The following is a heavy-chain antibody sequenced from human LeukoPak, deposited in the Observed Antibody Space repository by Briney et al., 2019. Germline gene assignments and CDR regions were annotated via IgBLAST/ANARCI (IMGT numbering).Heavy chain of an antibody. J-gene: IGHJ4*02. CDR3: SRESAEATAKFDY. V-gene: IGHV3-15*01. Sequence: GGSLRLSCATSGFTFSNAWMSWVRQAPGKGLEWVGRIKSNTDGGTTDYAAPVKGRFTISRDDSKNTLYLQMNSLKPEDTAVYYCSRESAEATAKFDYWGQGTPVTLSS. CDR1: GFTFSNAW. CDR2: IKSNTDGGTT. D-gene: IGHD2-21*02.